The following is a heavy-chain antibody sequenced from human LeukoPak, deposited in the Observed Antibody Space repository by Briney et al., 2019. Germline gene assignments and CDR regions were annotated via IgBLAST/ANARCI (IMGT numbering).Heavy chain of an antibody. CDR2: INRSGST. J-gene: IGHJ4*02. Sequence: SETLSLTRAVYGGSFSGYYWSWIRQPPGKGLEWIGEINRSGSTNYNPSLKSRVTISVDTSKNQFSLKLSSVTAADTAVYYCASQGGVTGTYVTRGVDYWGQGTLVTVSS. D-gene: IGHD1-7*01. CDR3: ASQGGVTGTYVTRGVDY. V-gene: IGHV4-34*01. CDR1: GGSFSGYY.